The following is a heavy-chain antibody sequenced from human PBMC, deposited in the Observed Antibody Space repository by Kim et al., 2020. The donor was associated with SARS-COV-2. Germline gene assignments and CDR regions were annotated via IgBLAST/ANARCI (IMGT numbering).Heavy chain of an antibody. D-gene: IGHD2-15*01. CDR1: GFTFSNYG. Sequence: GGSLRLSCATSGFTFSNYGMYWFRQAPGKGPEWVAVIWYDGGNKYYPDSVKGRFTISRDNSKNTLYLQMNNLGVEDTAVYYCAKVDCSGGSCYPKRIDPWGQGTLVTVSS. J-gene: IGHJ5*02. CDR3: AKVDCSGGSCYPKRIDP. V-gene: IGHV3-33*06. CDR2: IWYDGGNK.